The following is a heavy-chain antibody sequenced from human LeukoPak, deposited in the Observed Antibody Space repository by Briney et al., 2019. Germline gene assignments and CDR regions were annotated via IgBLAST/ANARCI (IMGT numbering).Heavy chain of an antibody. J-gene: IGHJ4*02. CDR3: ARGSRSPAYSSSWYPWYFDY. D-gene: IGHD6-13*01. V-gene: IGHV4-34*01. Sequence: SETLSLTCTVSGGSISSYYWSWIRQPPGKGLEWIGEINHSGSTNYNPSLKSRVTISVDTSKNQFSLKLSSVTAADTAVYYFARGSRSPAYSSSWYPWYFDYWGQGTLVTVSS. CDR2: INHSGST. CDR1: GGSISSYY.